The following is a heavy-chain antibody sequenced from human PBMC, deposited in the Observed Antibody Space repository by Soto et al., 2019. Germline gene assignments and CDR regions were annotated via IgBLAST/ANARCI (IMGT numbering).Heavy chain of an antibody. CDR1: GYTFTGYY. V-gene: IGHV1-2*04. CDR3: ARDAIYSSSPEYNWFDP. CDR2: INPNSGGT. Sequence: GXSVKVSCKASGYTFTGYYMHWVRQAPGQGLEWMGWINPNSGGTNYAQKFQGWVTMTRDTSISTAYMELSRLRSDDTAVYYCARDAIYSSSPEYNWFDPWGQGTLVTVSS. D-gene: IGHD6-13*01. J-gene: IGHJ5*02.